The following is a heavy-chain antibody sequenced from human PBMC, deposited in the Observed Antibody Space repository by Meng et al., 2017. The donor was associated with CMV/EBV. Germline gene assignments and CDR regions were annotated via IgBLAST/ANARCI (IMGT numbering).Heavy chain of an antibody. Sequence: SETLSLTCAVYGGSFSGYYWSWIRRPPGKGLEWIGEINHSGSTNYNPSLKSRVTISVDTSKNQFSLKLSSVTAADTAVYYCARGAGSDYWGQGTLVTVSS. CDR1: GGSFSGYY. J-gene: IGHJ4*02. CDR3: ARGAGSDY. D-gene: IGHD6-19*01. V-gene: IGHV4-34*01. CDR2: INHSGST.